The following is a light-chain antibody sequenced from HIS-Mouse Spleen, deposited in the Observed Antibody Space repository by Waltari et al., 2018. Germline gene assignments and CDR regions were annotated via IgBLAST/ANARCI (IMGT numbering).Light chain of an antibody. CDR1: SSDVGGYNY. J-gene: IGLJ2*01. V-gene: IGLV2-8*01. Sequence: QSALTQPPSASGSPGQSVTISCTGTSSDVGGYNYVSWYQQHPGKAPNIMVYGGSRRPSGVPDRFSGSKSGNTASLTVSGLQAEDEADYYCSSYAGSNNVVFGGGTKLTVL. CDR2: GGS. CDR3: SSYAGSNNVV.